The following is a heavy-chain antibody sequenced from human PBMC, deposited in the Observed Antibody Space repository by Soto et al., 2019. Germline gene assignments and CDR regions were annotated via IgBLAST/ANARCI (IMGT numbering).Heavy chain of an antibody. J-gene: IGHJ4*02. CDR1: GYTFTSYA. V-gene: IGHV1-3*01. Sequence: VASVKVSCKASGYTFTSYAMHWVRQAPGQRLEWMGWINAGNGNTKYSQKFQGRVTITRDTSASTAYMELRSLRSDDTAVYYCARDAAVGLFDYWGQGTLVTVSS. D-gene: IGHD1-26*01. CDR2: INAGNGNT. CDR3: ARDAAVGLFDY.